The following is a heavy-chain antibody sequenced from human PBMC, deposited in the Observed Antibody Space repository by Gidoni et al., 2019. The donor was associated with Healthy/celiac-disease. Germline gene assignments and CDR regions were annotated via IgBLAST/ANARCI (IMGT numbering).Heavy chain of an antibody. CDR2: SGTAGDT. CDR3: ARGKVSTGSSGYYDSFDY. D-gene: IGHD3-22*01. V-gene: IGHV3-13*01. CDR1: GFPFSSYS. Sequence: EVQLVESGGGLVQPGGSLRLSCPASGFPFSSYSMHWGLQGTGKGMEWGSASGTAGDTYYPGSGKGRFTISRENAKKCLYLQMNSLRAGDTDVYYWARGKVSTGSSGYYDSFDYWGQGTLVTVLL. J-gene: IGHJ4*02.